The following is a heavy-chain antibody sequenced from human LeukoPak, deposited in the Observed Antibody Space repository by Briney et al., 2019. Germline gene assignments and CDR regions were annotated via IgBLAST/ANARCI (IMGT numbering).Heavy chain of an antibody. V-gene: IGHV3-23*01. CDR1: GFTFSNYA. J-gene: IGHJ4*02. D-gene: IGHD2-21*02. CDR2: ISGSAHKI. CDR3: ARDPFSYCGGDCYNY. Sequence: GGSLRLSCVASGFTFSNYAMSWVRQAPEKGLDWVSVISGSAHKIRYADSVKGRFTISRDNSKNTLYLQMNSLRAEDTAVYYCARDPFSYCGGDCYNYWGQGTLVTVSS.